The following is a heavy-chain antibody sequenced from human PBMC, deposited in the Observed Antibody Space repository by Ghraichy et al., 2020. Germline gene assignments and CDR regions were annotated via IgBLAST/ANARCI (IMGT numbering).Heavy chain of an antibody. CDR3: ARGIGRTTIFGVVILSMDV. V-gene: IGHV1-2*04. CDR2: INPNSGGT. J-gene: IGHJ6*02. CDR1: GYTFTGYY. Sequence: ASVKVSCKASGYTFTGYYMHWVRQAPGPGLEWMGWINPNSGGTNYAQKFQGWGTMTRDTSISTAYMELSRLRSDDTAVYYCARGIGRTTIFGVVILSMDVWGQGTTVTVSS. D-gene: IGHD3-3*01.